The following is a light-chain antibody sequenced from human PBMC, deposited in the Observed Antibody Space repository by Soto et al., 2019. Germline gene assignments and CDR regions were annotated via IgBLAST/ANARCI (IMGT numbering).Light chain of an antibody. CDR1: SSDVGGYNY. CDR2: EVS. J-gene: IGLJ2*01. CDR3: SSYAGSNNFVV. V-gene: IGLV2-8*01. Sequence: QSALTQPPSASGSPGQSVTISCTGTSSDVGGYNYVSWYQHHPVKAPKLMIYEVSKRPSGVPDRFSGSKSGNTASLTVSGLQAEDEADYYCSSYAGSNNFVVFGGGTKLTVL.